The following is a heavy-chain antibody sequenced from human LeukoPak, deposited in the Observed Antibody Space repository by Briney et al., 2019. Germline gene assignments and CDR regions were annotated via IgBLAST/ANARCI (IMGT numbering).Heavy chain of an antibody. CDR1: GGSISSYY. D-gene: IGHD3-22*01. Sequence: PSETLSLTCTVSGGSISSYYWSWIRQSAGKGLEWIGRIYTSGSTNYSPSLKSRVAMSVDTSKKQFSLKLSSVTAADTAVYYCARDGHYYDSSAPTFGNWFDPWGQGTLVTVSS. CDR3: ARDGHYYDSSAPTFGNWFDP. CDR2: IYTSGST. V-gene: IGHV4-4*07. J-gene: IGHJ5*02.